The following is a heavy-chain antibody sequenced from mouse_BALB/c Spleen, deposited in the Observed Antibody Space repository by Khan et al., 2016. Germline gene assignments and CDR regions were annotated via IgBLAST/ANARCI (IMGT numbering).Heavy chain of an antibody. V-gene: IGHV14-3*02. D-gene: IGHD3-3*01. CDR2: IDPANGNT. CDR1: GFNINDTY. J-gene: IGHJ4*01. Sequence: VQLQQSGAELVKPGASVKLSCTASGFNINDTYMHWVKQRPEQGLEWIGRIDPANGNTKYDPKFQGKATITADTSSNTAYLQLNSLTSEDTAVYYCARGDPYYPMDYWGQGTSVTVSS. CDR3: ARGDPYYPMDY.